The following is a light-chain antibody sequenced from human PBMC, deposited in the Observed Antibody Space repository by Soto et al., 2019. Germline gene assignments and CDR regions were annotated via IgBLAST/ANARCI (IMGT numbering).Light chain of an antibody. CDR1: SSDVGGYNY. CDR2: EVS. Sequence: LTQPPSASGSPGQSVTISCTGTSSDVGGYNYVSWYQQHPGKAPKLMIYEVSKRPSGVPDRFSGSKSGNTASLTVSGLQAEDEADYYCTSYAGSNNFFYVFGTGTKVTVL. V-gene: IGLV2-8*01. J-gene: IGLJ1*01. CDR3: TSYAGSNNFFYV.